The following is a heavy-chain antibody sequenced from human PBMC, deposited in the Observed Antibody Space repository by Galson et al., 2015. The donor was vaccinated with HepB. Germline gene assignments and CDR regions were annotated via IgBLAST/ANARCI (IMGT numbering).Heavy chain of an antibody. CDR2: IWYDGSNK. Sequence: SLRLSCAASGFIFSNHGMHWVRQAPGKGLEWVAVIWYDGSNKYYADSVKGRFTISRDNSKNTLYLQMNSLRAEDTAVYYCARDGYSGYDYVGGVNYYYYYMDVWGKGTTVTVSS. D-gene: IGHD5-12*01. V-gene: IGHV3-33*01. J-gene: IGHJ6*03. CDR1: GFIFSNHG. CDR3: ARDGYSGYDYVGGVNYYYYYMDV.